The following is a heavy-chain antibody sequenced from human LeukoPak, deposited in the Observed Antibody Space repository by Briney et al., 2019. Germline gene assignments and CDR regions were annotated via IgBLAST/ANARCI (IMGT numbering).Heavy chain of an antibody. D-gene: IGHD6-6*01. J-gene: IGHJ3*02. CDR3: ARDPEQLGDAFDI. CDR1: GYSISSGYY. V-gene: IGHV4-38-2*02. Sequence: SETLSLTCTVSGYSISSGYYWGWIRQPPGKGLEWIGSIYHSGSTYYNPSLKSRVTISVDTSKNQFSLKLSSVTAADTAVYYCARDPEQLGDAFDIWGQGTMVTVSS. CDR2: IYHSGST.